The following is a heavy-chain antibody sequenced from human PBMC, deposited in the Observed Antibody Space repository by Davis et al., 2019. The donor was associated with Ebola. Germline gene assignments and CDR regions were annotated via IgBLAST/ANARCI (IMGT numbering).Heavy chain of an antibody. CDR2: INSDGSST. CDR1: EFTVSDNY. J-gene: IGHJ6*02. D-gene: IGHD6-13*01. Sequence: GESLKISCAASEFTVSDNYMSWVRQAPGKGLVWVSRINSDGSSTSYADSVKGRFTISRDNAKNTLYLQMNSLRAEDTAVYYCARAPCIAAAGTEYCDGMDVWGQGTTVTVSS. V-gene: IGHV3-74*01. CDR3: ARAPCIAAAGTEYCDGMDV.